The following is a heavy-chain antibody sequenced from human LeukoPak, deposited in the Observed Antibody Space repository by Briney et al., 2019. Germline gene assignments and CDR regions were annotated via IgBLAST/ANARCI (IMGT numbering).Heavy chain of an antibody. CDR3: ARGRVGRRYNSGWHKAPFDY. CDR2: INHSGIT. J-gene: IGHJ4*02. V-gene: IGHV4-34*01. Sequence: SETLSLTCAVYGGSFSGYYWSWIRQPPGKGLEWIGEINHSGITNYNPSLKSRVTISVDTSKNQFSLKLSSVAAADTAVYYCARGRVGRRYNSGWHKAPFDYWGQGTLVTVSS. CDR1: GGSFSGYY. D-gene: IGHD6-19*01.